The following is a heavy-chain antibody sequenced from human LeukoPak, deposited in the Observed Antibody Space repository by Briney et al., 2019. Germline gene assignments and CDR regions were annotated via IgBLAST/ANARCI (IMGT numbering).Heavy chain of an antibody. CDR2: IYPSDSDT. J-gene: IGHJ4*02. CDR1: GYSFATYW. Sequence: GESLKISCKGSGYSFATYWIGWVRQMPGKGLEWMGIIYPSDSDTRYSPSFQGQVTISADKSISTAYLQWSSLKASDTAMYYCARRPLSAVIQNYFEYWGQGTLVTVSS. D-gene: IGHD2-21*01. V-gene: IGHV5-51*01. CDR3: ARRPLSAVIQNYFEY.